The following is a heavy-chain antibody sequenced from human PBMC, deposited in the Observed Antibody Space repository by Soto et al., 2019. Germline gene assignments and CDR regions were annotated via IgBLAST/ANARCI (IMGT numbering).Heavy chain of an antibody. CDR1: GDSVSSNSAA. Sequence: SQTLSLTCAISGDSVSSNSAAWNWIRQSPSGGLEWLGRTYYRSKWYNEYALSVKSRIIINPDTSKNQFSLQLTSVTPDDTAVYYSAREYNTGWFTWGQGTLVTVSS. CDR3: AREYNTGWFT. CDR2: TYYRSKWYN. J-gene: IGHJ4*02. V-gene: IGHV6-1*01. D-gene: IGHD6-19*01.